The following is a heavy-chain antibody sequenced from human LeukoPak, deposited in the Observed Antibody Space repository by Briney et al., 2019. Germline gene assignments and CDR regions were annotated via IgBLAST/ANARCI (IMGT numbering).Heavy chain of an antibody. CDR1: GFTFSNAW. D-gene: IGHD7-27*01. V-gene: IGHV3-15*01. CDR3: TTDLPNWLFDY. Sequence: PGGSLRLSCAASGFTFSNAWMSWVRQAPGKGLEWVGRIKSKTDGGTTDYAAPVKGRFTISRDDSKNTLYLRMNSLKTEDTAVYYCTTDLPNWLFDYWGQGTLVTVSS. CDR2: IKSKTDGGTT. J-gene: IGHJ4*02.